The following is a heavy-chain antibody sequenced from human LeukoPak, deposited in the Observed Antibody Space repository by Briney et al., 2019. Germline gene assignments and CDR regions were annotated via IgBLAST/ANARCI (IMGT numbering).Heavy chain of an antibody. V-gene: IGHV4-30-2*01. Sequence: PSQTLSLTCAVSGGSISSGGYSWSWIRQPPGKGLEWIGYIYHSGSTYYNPSLKSRVTISVDTSKNQFSLKLSSVTAADTAVYYCARLHATHELFDYWGQGTLVTVSS. CDR3: ARLHATHELFDY. D-gene: IGHD1-26*01. CDR1: GGSISSGGYS. J-gene: IGHJ4*02. CDR2: IYHSGST.